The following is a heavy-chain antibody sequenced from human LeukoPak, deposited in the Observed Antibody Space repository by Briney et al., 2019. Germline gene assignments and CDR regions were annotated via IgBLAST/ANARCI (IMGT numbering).Heavy chain of an antibody. CDR3: ARDSSSWYYYYMDV. V-gene: IGHV3-21*01. Sequence: GGSLRLSCAASGFIFSSYSMNWVRQAPGKGLEWVSSISSRSSYIYYADSVKGRFTISRDNAKNSLYLQMNSLRAEDTAVYYCARDSSSWYYYYMDVWGKGTTVTISS. CDR1: GFIFSSYS. J-gene: IGHJ6*03. CDR2: ISSRSSYI. D-gene: IGHD6-13*01.